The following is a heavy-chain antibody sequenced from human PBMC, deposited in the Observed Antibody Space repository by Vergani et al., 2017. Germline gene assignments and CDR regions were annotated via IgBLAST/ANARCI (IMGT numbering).Heavy chain of an antibody. D-gene: IGHD2-2*01. CDR1: GFTVSSNY. Sequence: EVQLVESGGGLVQPGGSLRLSCAASGFTVSSNYMSWVRPAPGKGLEWVSAISGSGGSTYYADSVEGRFTISRDNSKNTLYLQMNSLRAEDTAVYYCAKDLLCLRLKGYAFDIWGQGTMVTVSS. V-gene: IGHV3-23*04. CDR3: AKDLLCLRLKGYAFDI. J-gene: IGHJ3*02. CDR2: ISGSGGST.